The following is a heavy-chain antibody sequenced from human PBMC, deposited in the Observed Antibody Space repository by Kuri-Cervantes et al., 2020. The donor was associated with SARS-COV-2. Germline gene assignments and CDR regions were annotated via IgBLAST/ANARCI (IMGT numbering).Heavy chain of an antibody. D-gene: IGHD6-6*01. CDR2: INPNSGGT. CDR1: GYTFTGYY. Sequence: ASVKVSCKASGYTFTGYYMHWVRQAPGQGLEWMGWINPNSGGTNHAQKFQGRATMTRDTSISTAYMELSRLRSDDTAVYYCAVEYSSSSGHQGDDYWGQGTLVTVSS. J-gene: IGHJ4*02. V-gene: IGHV1-2*02. CDR3: AVEYSSSSGHQGDDY.